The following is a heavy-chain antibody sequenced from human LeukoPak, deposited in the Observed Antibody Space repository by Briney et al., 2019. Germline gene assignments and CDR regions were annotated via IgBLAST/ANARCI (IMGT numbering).Heavy chain of an antibody. CDR2: IYHSGST. J-gene: IGHJ5*02. CDR1: GYSISSGYY. D-gene: IGHD6-13*01. CDR3: ARVIIAAAATGWFDP. V-gene: IGHV4-38-2*02. Sequence: SETLSLTCTVSGYSISSGYYWGWIRQPPGKGLEWIGSIYHSGSTYYNPSLKSRVTISVDTSKNQFSLKLSSVTAADTAVYYCARVIIAAAATGWFDPWGQGTLVTVSS.